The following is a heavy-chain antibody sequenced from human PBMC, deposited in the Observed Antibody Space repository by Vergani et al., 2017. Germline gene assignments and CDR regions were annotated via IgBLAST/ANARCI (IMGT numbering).Heavy chain of an antibody. CDR3: TRGYKYGYD. Sequence: EVKLVESGGGLVQPGQSLRLACITSGFPFHDFGINWVRQAPGKGLEWISLIRTSENGGTSHYAASVAGRFSISRDASKSVAYLQMDGLKTDDTATYYCTRGYKYGYDWGHGTLVTVSS. CDR1: GFPFHDFG. J-gene: IGHJ4*01. CDR2: IRTSENGGTS. V-gene: IGHV3-49*04. D-gene: IGHD5-18*01.